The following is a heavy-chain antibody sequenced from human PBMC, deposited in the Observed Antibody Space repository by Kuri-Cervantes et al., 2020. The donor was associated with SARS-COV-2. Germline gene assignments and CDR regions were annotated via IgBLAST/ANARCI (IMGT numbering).Heavy chain of an antibody. Sequence: GESLKISCAASGFTFSSYAMSWVRQAPGKGLEWVSAISGSGGSTYYADSVKGRFTISRDNSKNALYLQMNSLRAEDTAVYYCAKDGGEPYYGDYLYLDDWGQGTLVTVSS. CDR1: GFTFSSYA. CDR2: ISGSGGST. J-gene: IGHJ4*02. D-gene: IGHD4-17*01. CDR3: AKDGGEPYYGDYLYLDD. V-gene: IGHV3-23*01.